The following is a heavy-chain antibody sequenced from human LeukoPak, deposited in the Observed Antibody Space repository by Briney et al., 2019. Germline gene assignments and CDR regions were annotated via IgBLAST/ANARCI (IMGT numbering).Heavy chain of an antibody. J-gene: IGHJ5*02. V-gene: IGHV4-34*01. D-gene: IGHD6-13*01. CDR1: GGSFSGYY. CDR2: INHSGST. CDR3: ARASIAAAGVNWFDP. Sequence: ETLSLTCAVYGGSFSGYYWSWIRQPPGKGLEWIGEINHSGSTNYNPSLKSRVTISVDTSKNQFSLKLSSVTAADTAVYYCARASIAAAGVNWFDPWGQGTLVTVSS.